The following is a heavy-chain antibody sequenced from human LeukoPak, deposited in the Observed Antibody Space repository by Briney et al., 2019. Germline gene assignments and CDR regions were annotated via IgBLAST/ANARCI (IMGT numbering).Heavy chain of an antibody. CDR3: VTNFDPDVD. CDR1: GFTFSSYG. CDR2: ISGSSSTI. Sequence: PGGSLRLSCAASGFTFSSYGMSWVRQAPGKGLEWVSYISGSSSTIYYADSVKGRFTISRDNAKNSLYLQMNSLGAEDTAVYYCVTNFDPDVDWGQGTLVTVSS. J-gene: IGHJ4*02. D-gene: IGHD3-9*01. V-gene: IGHV3-48*01.